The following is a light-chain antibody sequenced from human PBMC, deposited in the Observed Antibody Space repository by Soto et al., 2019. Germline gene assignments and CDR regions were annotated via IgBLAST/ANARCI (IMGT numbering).Light chain of an antibody. Sequence: EIVLTQSPATMSLSPGDRATLSCRASQSIGNSLAWYQQKRGQPPRLLIYDASSRATGIPARFSGSGSGTDFTLTIISLEPEDFAVYFCQQGTFGQGTKVEI. CDR1: QSIGNS. CDR2: DAS. CDR3: QQGT. J-gene: IGKJ1*01. V-gene: IGKV3-11*01.